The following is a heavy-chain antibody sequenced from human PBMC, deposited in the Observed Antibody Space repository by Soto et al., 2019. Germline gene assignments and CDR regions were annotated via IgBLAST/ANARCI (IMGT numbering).Heavy chain of an antibody. V-gene: IGHV3-33*01. J-gene: IGHJ3*02. Sequence: PVGSLRFSCAVSGFTFSSYGMHWVRQAPGKGLEWVAVIWYDGSNKYYADSVKGRFTISRDNSKNTLYLQMNSLRAEDTAVYYCARGLTYYYDSSGYAPWFLAFDIWGQGTMVTVSS. CDR3: ARGLTYYYDSSGYAPWFLAFDI. CDR2: IWYDGSNK. CDR1: GFTFSSYG. D-gene: IGHD3-22*01.